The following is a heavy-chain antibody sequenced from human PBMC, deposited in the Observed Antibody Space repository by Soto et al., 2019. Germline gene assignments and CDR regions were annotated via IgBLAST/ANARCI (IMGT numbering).Heavy chain of an antibody. CDR3: ASPEHDYGDYDEVFDY. J-gene: IGHJ4*02. Sequence: GASVKVSCKASGGTFSSYAISWVRQAPGQGLEWMGGIIPIFGTANYAQKFQGRVTITADESTSAAYMELSSLRSEDTAVYYCASPEHDYGDYDEVFDYWGKGTLATVPS. V-gene: IGHV1-69*13. CDR1: GGTFSSYA. D-gene: IGHD4-17*01. CDR2: IIPIFGTA.